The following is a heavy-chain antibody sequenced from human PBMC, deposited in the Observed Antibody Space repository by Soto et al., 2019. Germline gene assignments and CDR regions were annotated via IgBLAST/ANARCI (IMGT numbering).Heavy chain of an antibody. CDR3: AKDSTTIAVAGTGYYYYYMDV. D-gene: IGHD6-19*01. CDR2: ISYDGSNK. V-gene: IGHV3-30*18. J-gene: IGHJ6*03. CDR1: GFTFSSYG. Sequence: QVQLVESGGGVVQPGRSLRLSCAASGFTFSSYGMHWVRQAPGKGLEWVAVISYDGSNKYYADSVKGRFTISRDNSKNTLYLQMNSLRAEDTAVYYCAKDSTTIAVAGTGYYYYYMDVWGKGTTVTVSS.